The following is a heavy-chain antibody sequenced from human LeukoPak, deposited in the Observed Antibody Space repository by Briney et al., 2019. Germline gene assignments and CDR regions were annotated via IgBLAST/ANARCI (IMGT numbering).Heavy chain of an antibody. CDR2: TNTDGSST. V-gene: IGHV3-74*01. J-gene: IGHJ4*02. CDR1: GFTFSSYW. CDR3: ATSSEAPGNN. D-gene: IGHD2-2*01. Sequence: PGGSLRLSCAASGFTFSSYWMHWVRQAPGKGLVWVSRTNTDGSSTSYADSVKGRFTISRDNAKNTLYLQMSSLRAEDTAVYYCATSSEAPGNNWGQGTLVTVSS.